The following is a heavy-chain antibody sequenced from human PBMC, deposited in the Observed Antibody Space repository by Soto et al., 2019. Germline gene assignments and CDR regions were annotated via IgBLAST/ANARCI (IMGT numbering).Heavy chain of an antibody. Sequence: QVQLQESGPGLVKPSQTLSLTCTVSGGSISSGDYYWSWIRQPPGKGLEWIGYIYYSGSTYYNPSLRSRVTISVDTCKNQFSLKLSSVTAADTAVYYCARSHLAVPAANFDYWGQGTLVTVSS. CDR3: ARSHLAVPAANFDY. CDR2: IYYSGST. V-gene: IGHV4-30-4*01. D-gene: IGHD2-2*01. CDR1: GGSISSGDYY. J-gene: IGHJ4*02.